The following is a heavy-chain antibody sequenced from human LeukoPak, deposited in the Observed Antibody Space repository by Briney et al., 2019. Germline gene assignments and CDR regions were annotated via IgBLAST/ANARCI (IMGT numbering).Heavy chain of an antibody. Sequence: PGGSLRLSCAASGFTFSSYAMHWVRQAPGRGLEWVAVISFDDGRNKYYADSVKGRFTISRDNSKNTLFLQMNSLRVDDTAVYYCARKEIGGTYNWYFDLWGRGTLVTVSS. CDR3: ARKEIGGTYNWYFDL. J-gene: IGHJ2*01. CDR2: ISFDDGRNK. D-gene: IGHD2-15*01. CDR1: GFTFSSYA. V-gene: IGHV3-30-3*01.